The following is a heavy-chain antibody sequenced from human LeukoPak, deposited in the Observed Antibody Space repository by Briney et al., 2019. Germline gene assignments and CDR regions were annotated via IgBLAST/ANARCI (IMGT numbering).Heavy chain of an antibody. CDR2: IYYTGST. CDR3: AKLTSVHRAFDY. J-gene: IGHJ4*02. Sequence: SETLSLTCTVSGGSISSSSFYWGWIRQPPGEGLEWIGSIYYTGSTYYNPSLKSRVTISVDTSKNQFSLKLSSVTAADTAVYYCAKLTSVHRAFDYWGQGTLVTVSS. CDR1: GGSISSSSFY. D-gene: IGHD5-24*01. V-gene: IGHV4-39*07.